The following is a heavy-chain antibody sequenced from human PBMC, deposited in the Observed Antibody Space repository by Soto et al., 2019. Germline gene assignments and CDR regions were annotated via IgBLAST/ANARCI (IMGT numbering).Heavy chain of an antibody. CDR1: GLTFSSYA. J-gene: IGHJ4*02. Sequence: EVQLLESGGGLVQPGGSLRLSCAASGLTFSSYAMSWVRQAPGKGLEWVSGISGSGITTYYADSVKGRFTISRDNSKTTPYLQMNSLRAEDTAVYYCAKNSESSAYSSFDYWGQGTLVTVSS. CDR2: ISGSGITT. CDR3: AKNSESSAYSSFDY. D-gene: IGHD3-22*01. V-gene: IGHV3-23*01.